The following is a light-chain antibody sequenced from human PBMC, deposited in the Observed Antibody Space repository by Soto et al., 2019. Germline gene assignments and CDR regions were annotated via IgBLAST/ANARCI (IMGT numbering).Light chain of an antibody. CDR3: QQYGSSPRT. V-gene: IGKV3-20*01. Sequence: EIVLSQSPCTLSLSPGERATLSCRASQSVSSSHLAWYQQKPGQAPRLLISGASSRATGIPDRFTGSGSGTDFTLTISRLEPEDFAVYYCQQYGSSPRTFGQGTKVDIK. J-gene: IGKJ1*01. CDR2: GAS. CDR1: QSVSSSH.